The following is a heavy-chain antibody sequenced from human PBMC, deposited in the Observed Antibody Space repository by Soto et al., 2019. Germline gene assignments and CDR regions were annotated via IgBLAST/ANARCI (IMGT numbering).Heavy chain of an antibody. CDR1: GFTFSGYW. J-gene: IGHJ5*02. V-gene: IGHV3-74*01. Sequence: GGSLRLSCAASGFTFSGYWMHWVRQAPGKGLMWVSRINGDGRTTNYADSVKGRFTISRENAKNTLYLQMNSLGAEDTAVYYCARAAYGEYWFDPWGQGTLVTVPS. CDR3: ARAAYGEYWFDP. D-gene: IGHD4-17*01. CDR2: INGDGRTT.